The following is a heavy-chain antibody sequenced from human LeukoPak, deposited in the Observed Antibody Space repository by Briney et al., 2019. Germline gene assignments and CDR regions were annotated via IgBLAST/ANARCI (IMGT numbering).Heavy chain of an antibody. CDR3: ARGRVTYYDFWRSPFDY. D-gene: IGHD3-3*01. CDR1: GGSFSGYY. V-gene: IGHV4-34*01. Sequence: SETLSLTCAVYGGSFSGYYWSWIRQPPGKGLEWIGGINHSGSTNYNPSLKSRVTISVDTSKNQFSLKLSSVTAADTAVYYCARGRVTYYDFWRSPFDYWGQGTLVTVSS. CDR2: INHSGST. J-gene: IGHJ4*02.